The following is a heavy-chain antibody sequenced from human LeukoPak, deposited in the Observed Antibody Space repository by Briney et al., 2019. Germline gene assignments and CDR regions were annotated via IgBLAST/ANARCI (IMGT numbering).Heavy chain of an antibody. CDR3: ARSIAAADSLNYYGMDF. Sequence: GESLKISCKGSGYTFANYWIGWVRQMPGKGLEWMGIIYPGDSDIRYSPAFQGRVTISADKSISTAYLQWSSLEASDTAMYYCARSIAAADSLNYYGMDFWGQGTTVTVSS. CDR2: IYPGDSDI. V-gene: IGHV5-51*01. CDR1: GYTFANYW. J-gene: IGHJ6*02. D-gene: IGHD6-13*01.